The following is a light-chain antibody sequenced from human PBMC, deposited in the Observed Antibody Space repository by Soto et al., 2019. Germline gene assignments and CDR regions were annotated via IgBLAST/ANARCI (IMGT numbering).Light chain of an antibody. Sequence: EIVLTQSPGTLSLSPGERATLSCRASQSVSSAYLAWYQQKPGQAPRLLIYDVSSRATGIPDRFSGSGSGTDFTLTVSRLDPEDFAVYYCQQYGSSPETFGQGTKVEIK. CDR3: QQYGSSPET. V-gene: IGKV3-20*01. CDR2: DVS. CDR1: QSVSSAY. J-gene: IGKJ1*01.